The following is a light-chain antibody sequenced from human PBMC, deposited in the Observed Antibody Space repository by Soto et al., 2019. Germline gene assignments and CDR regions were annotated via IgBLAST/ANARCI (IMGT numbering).Light chain of an antibody. CDR3: QQRGHWPRT. CDR1: QSVSTY. V-gene: IGKV3-11*01. CDR2: GAA. J-gene: IGKJ1*01. Sequence: ELVLTQSPATMSLYPGEGATLSCRASQSVSTYLGWYQQKPGQAPRLLIYGAAKRATGIPDRISGSGSGTDFTLTISSLEPEDFAVYYCQQRGHWPRTFGQGTKVDTK.